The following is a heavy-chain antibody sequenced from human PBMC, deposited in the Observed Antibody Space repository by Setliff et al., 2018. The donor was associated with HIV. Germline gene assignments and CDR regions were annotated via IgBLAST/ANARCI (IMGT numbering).Heavy chain of an antibody. CDR1: GGSFSTYY. CDR2: ISHSGST. J-gene: IGHJ5*02. V-gene: IGHV4-34*01. CDR3: ARGGRVAGIGLWGSWFDP. Sequence: SETLSLTCAVYGGSFSTYYWSWIRQTPEKGLEWIGEISHSGSTNYNPSLKSRVTISVDTSKNQFSLKLRSVTAADTAVYYCARGGRVAGIGLWGSWFDPWGQGTLVTVSS. D-gene: IGHD6-19*01.